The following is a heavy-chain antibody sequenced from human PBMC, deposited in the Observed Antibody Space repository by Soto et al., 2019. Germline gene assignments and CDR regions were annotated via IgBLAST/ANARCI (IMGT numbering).Heavy chain of an antibody. J-gene: IGHJ4*02. CDR2: INSDGSST. Sequence: GGSLRLSCAASGLTFSSYWMHWVRQAPGKGLVWVSRINSDGSSTSYADSVKGRFTISRDNAKNTLYLQMNSLRAEDTAVYYCARDLTIIRFLEWLPTPSFDYWGKGTLVTVSS. V-gene: IGHV3-74*01. CDR1: GLTFSSYW. CDR3: ARDLTIIRFLEWLPTPSFDY. D-gene: IGHD3-3*01.